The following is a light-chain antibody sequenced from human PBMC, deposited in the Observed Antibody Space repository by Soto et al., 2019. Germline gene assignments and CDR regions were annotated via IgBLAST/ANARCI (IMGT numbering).Light chain of an antibody. CDR2: GNN. CDR1: SSNIGAGYD. Sequence: QSVLTQPPSVSGAPGQRVTISCTGSSSNIGAGYDVHWYQQLPGTAPKLLIYGNNNRPSGVPERFSGSKSVTSASLAIAGLQAEDEADYYCQSYDTSLSGSGIFGTGTKVTVL. CDR3: QSYDTSLSGSGI. V-gene: IGLV1-40*01. J-gene: IGLJ1*01.